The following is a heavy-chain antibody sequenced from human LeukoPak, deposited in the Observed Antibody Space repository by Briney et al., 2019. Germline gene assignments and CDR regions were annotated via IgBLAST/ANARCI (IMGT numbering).Heavy chain of an antibody. CDR2: IYYSGNT. J-gene: IGHJ4*02. Sequence: SETLSLTCTVSGGSISSYYWSWIRQPPGKGLEYIGYIYYSGNTNYNPSLRSRVTMSVDTSKNQFSLKLSSVTAADTAVYHCARELGGTFDYWGQGTLVTVSS. D-gene: IGHD1-26*01. V-gene: IGHV4-59*01. CDR3: ARELGGTFDY. CDR1: GGSISSYY.